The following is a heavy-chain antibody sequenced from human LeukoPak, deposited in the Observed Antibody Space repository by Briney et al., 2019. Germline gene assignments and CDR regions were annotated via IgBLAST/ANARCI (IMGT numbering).Heavy chain of an antibody. CDR2: IYVSGST. J-gene: IGHJ5*02. Sequence: TSETLSLTCTVSGGSISTNYWSWIRQSAGKGLEWIGRIYVSGSTNYNPSLKSRVTMSIDTSKNQFSLQLSSVTAADTAVYYCARDRSSGYYSGLVWFDPWGQGTLVTVSS. CDR3: ARDRSSGYYSGLVWFDP. V-gene: IGHV4-4*07. D-gene: IGHD3-22*01. CDR1: GGSISTNY.